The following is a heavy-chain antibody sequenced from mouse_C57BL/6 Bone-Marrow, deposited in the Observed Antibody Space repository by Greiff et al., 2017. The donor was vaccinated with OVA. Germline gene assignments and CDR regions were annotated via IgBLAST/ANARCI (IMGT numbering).Heavy chain of an antibody. CDR2: IDPENGDT. Sequence: EVQLQQSGAELVRPGASVKLSCTASGFNIKDDYMHWVKQRPEQGLEWIGWIDPENGDTEYASKFQGKATITADTSSNTAYLQLSSLTSEDTAVYYCTPYATRSAWFAYWGQGTLVTVSA. D-gene: IGHD2-12*01. V-gene: IGHV14-4*01. CDR3: TPYATRSAWFAY. J-gene: IGHJ3*01. CDR1: GFNIKDDY.